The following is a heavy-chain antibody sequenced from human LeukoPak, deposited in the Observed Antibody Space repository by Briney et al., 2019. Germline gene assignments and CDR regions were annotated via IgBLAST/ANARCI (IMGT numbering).Heavy chain of an antibody. J-gene: IGHJ4*02. D-gene: IGHD1-1*01. CDR1: GYTFTSYD. CDR2: MSPNNGDT. Sequence: ASVKVSCKASGYTFTSYDVNWVRRATGQGLEWLGWMSPNNGDTGYAQKFQGRVTTTRDTSTNTAYMELSALTSEDTAVYYCARNRPTTGDFISWGQGALVTVSS. CDR3: ARNRPTTGDFIS. V-gene: IGHV1-8*01.